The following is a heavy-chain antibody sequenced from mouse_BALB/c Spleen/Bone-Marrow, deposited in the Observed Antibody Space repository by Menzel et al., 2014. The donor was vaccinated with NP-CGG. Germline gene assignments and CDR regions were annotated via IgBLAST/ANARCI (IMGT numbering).Heavy chain of an antibody. CDR3: ARYRLGTYFDY. CDR1: GFNLKDTY. V-gene: IGHV14-3*02. J-gene: IGHJ2*01. CDR2: IDPANGNT. D-gene: IGHD2-14*01. Sequence: EVTVVESGAALVKPGASVKLSCTASGFNLKDTYMRWVKQRPEQGLEWIGRIDPANGNTKYDPKFQGKATITADTSSNTAYLQLSSLTSEDTAVYYCARYRLGTYFDYWGQGTTLTVAS.